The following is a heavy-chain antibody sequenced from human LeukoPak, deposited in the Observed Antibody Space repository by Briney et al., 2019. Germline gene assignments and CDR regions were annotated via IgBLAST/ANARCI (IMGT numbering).Heavy chain of an antibody. V-gene: IGHV1-18*01. D-gene: IGHD3-22*01. CDR1: GYTFTSYG. Sequence: GASVKVSCKASGYTFTSYGISWGRQAPGQGLEWMGWISAYNGNTNYAQKLQGRVTMTTDTSTSTAYMELRSLRSDDTAVYYCARYYYDSSGYYYFDYWGQGTLVTVSS. CDR2: ISAYNGNT. CDR3: ARYYYDSSGYYYFDY. J-gene: IGHJ4*02.